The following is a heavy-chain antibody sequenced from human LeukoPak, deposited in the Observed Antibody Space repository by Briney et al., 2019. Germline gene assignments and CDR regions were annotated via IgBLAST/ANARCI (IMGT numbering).Heavy chain of an antibody. CDR1: GFTFSSYG. CDR3: ARDPLGDYYFDY. V-gene: IGHV3-30*03. J-gene: IGHJ4*02. Sequence: GGSLRLSCAASGFTFSSYGMHWVRQAPGKGLEWVAVISYDGSNKYYADSVKGRFTISRDNSKNTLYLQMNSLRAEDTAVYYCARDPLGDYYFDYWGQGTLVTVSS. CDR2: ISYDGSNK. D-gene: IGHD3-10*01.